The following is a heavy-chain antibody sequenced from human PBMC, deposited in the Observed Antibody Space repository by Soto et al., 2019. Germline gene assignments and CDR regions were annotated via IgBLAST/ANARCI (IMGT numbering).Heavy chain of an antibody. CDR1: GYIFTSYY. CDR2: INPSGGST. V-gene: IGHV1-46*01. CDR3: ARYGVTANFDY. D-gene: IGHD2-21*02. J-gene: IGHJ4*02. Sequence: GASVKVSCKASGYIFTSYYMHWVRQAPGQGLEWMGIINPSGGSTSYAQKFQGRVTMTRDTSTSTVYMELSSLRSEDTAVYYCARYGVTANFDYWGQGTLVTVSS.